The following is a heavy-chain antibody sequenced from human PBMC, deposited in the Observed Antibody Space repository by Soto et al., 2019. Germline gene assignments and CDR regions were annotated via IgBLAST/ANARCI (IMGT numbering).Heavy chain of an antibody. CDR3: ARENDYGDYRNFDY. Sequence: SEILSLTCTVSGGSISSYYWSWIRQPPGKGLEWIGYIYYSGSTNYNPSLKSRVTISVDTSKNQFSLKLSSVTAADTAVYYCARENDYGDYRNFDYWGQGTLVTVSS. J-gene: IGHJ4*02. D-gene: IGHD4-17*01. V-gene: IGHV4-59*01. CDR1: GGSISSYY. CDR2: IYYSGST.